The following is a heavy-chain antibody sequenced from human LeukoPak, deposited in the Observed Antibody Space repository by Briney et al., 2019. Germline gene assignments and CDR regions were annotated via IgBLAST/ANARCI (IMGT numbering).Heavy chain of an antibody. CDR3: AKESSDQGFDP. CDR2: ISGNGYYI. V-gene: IGHV3-21*01. J-gene: IGHJ5*02. D-gene: IGHD6-6*01. CDR1: GFTFSSYS. Sequence: GGSLRLSCAASGFTFSSYSMNWVRQAPGKGLEWVSSISGNGYYIYYADSVKGRFTISRDNAKNSLYLQMNSLRAEDTALYYCAKESSDQGFDPWGPGTLVTVSS.